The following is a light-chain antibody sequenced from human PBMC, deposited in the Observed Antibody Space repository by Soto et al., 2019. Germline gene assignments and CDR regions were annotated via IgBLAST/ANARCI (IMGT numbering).Light chain of an antibody. CDR3: QQSYSTPPT. CDR1: QSISSY. CDR2: AAS. Sequence: DIQMTQSPSSLSASVGDRVTITCRASQSISSYLNWYQQKPGKAPKLLIYAASSLQSGVPSRFSDSGSGTDFTLTIISLQPEDFATYYCQQSYSTPPTFGQGTKVEIK. J-gene: IGKJ1*01. V-gene: IGKV1-39*01.